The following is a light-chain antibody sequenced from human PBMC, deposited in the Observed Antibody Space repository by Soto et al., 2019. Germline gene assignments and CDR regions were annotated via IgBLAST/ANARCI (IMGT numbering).Light chain of an antibody. CDR3: NSRGGSRPYYV. J-gene: IGLJ1*01. V-gene: IGLV2-14*01. CDR1: SSDIGAYNS. Sequence: QSALTQPASVSGSPGQSITISCTGTSSDIGAYNSVSWYQQYPGRAPKLMIYEVSNRPSGVSVRFSASKSGNTASLTISGLQAEDEADYYCNSRGGSRPYYVFGTGTQLTVL. CDR2: EVS.